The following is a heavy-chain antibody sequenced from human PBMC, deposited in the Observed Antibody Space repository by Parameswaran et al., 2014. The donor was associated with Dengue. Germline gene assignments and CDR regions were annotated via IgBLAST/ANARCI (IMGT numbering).Heavy chain of an antibody. Sequence: RWIRQPPGKGLEWVSVIYSGGSTYYADSVKGRFTISRDNSKNTLYLQMNSLRAEDTAVYYCARPGCVDDRCCNGVCSLYYYGMDVWGQGTTVTVSS. CDR2: IYSGGST. J-gene: IGHJ6*02. D-gene: IGHD2-8*01. V-gene: IGHV3-53*01. CDR3: ARPGCVDDRCCNGVCSLYYYGMDV.